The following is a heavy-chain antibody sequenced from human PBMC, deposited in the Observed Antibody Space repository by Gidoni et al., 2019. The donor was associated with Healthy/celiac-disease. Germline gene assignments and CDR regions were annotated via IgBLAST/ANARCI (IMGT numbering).Heavy chain of an antibody. J-gene: IGHJ6*02. V-gene: IGHV4-39*01. CDR1: GGSISSSRYY. CDR2: IYYSGST. D-gene: IGHD1-26*01. CDR3: ARHGLVGATNPYYYYYGMDV. Sequence: QLQLQESGPGLVKPSETLSLTCTVSGGSISSSRYYWGWIRQPPGKGLEWIGSIYYSGSTYYNPSLKSRVTISVDTSKNQFSLKLSSVTAADTAVYYCARHGLVGATNPYYYYYGMDVWGQGTTVTVSS.